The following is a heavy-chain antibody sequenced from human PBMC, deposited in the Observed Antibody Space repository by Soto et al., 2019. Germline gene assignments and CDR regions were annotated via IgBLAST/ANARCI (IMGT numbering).Heavy chain of an antibody. CDR1: GFTFSNYN. V-gene: IGHV3-21*01. CDR2: ISGTGVYI. J-gene: IGHJ5*02. CDR3: AREGALKPFSS. Sequence: GGSLRLSCVASGFTFSNYNMNWVRQAPGKGLEWVSHISGTGVYIHYADAVKGRFTISRDNAKSSVYLQMNSLRAENTAVYYCAREGALKPFSSWGQGALVTVSS.